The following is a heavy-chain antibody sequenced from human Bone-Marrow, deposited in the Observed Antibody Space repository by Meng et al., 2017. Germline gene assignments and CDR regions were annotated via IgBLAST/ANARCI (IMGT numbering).Heavy chain of an antibody. D-gene: IGHD3-10*01. CDR3: ARPRHYGSGIGNPANDY. CDR2: IYTSGRT. J-gene: IGHJ4*02. Sequence: SETLSLTCTVSGGSISSSSYYWGWIRQPPGKGLEWIGRIYTSGRTNYNPSLKSRVTIAVDTSKNQFSLKLSSVTAADTAVYYCARPRHYGSGIGNPANDYWGQGTLVTVSS. CDR1: GGSISSSSYY. V-gene: IGHV4-61*05.